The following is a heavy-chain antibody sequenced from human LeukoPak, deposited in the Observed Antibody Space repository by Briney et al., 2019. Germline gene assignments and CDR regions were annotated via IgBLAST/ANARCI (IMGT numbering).Heavy chain of an antibody. CDR2: ISWNSGSI. Sequence: GGSLRLSCAASGFTFDDYAMHWVRQAPGKGLEWVSGISWNSGSIGYADSVKGRFTISRDNAKNSLYLQMNSLRAEDTALYYCAKAWSSGLPVAFDIWGQGTMVTVSS. CDR1: GFTFDDYA. J-gene: IGHJ3*02. D-gene: IGHD3-22*01. CDR3: AKAWSSGLPVAFDI. V-gene: IGHV3-9*01.